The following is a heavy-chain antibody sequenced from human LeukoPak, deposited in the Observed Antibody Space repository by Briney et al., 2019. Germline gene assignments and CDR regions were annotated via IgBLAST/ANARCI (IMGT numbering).Heavy chain of an antibody. CDR2: FAGSDTTK. Sequence: GGSLRLSCAASGFDFSAYEMNWVRQAPGKGLEWVAYFAGSDTTKYYADSVRGRFTISRDNAKNSLFLQMNSLRAEDTALYDCTKLGYHLDSWGQGTLVTVSS. D-gene: IGHD3-22*01. CDR3: TKLGYHLDS. J-gene: IGHJ4*02. V-gene: IGHV3-48*03. CDR1: GFDFSAYE.